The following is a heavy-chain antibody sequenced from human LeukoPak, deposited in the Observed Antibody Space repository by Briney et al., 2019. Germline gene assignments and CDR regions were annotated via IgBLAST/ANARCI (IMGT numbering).Heavy chain of an antibody. Sequence: PGGSLRLSCAASGFTFSGSAMHWVRQASGKGLEWVGRIGSKANSYATAYAASVKGRFTISRDDSKNTAYLQMNSLKTEDTAVYYCTTPPSWFDPWGQGTLVTVSS. CDR1: GFTFSGSA. CDR2: IGSKANSYAT. J-gene: IGHJ5*02. CDR3: TTPPSWFDP. V-gene: IGHV3-73*01.